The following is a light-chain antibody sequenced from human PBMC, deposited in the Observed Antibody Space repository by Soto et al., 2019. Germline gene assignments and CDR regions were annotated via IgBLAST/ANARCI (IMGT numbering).Light chain of an antibody. Sequence: EIVMTQSPATLSVSPGERATLSCMASQSVSSNLAWYQQKPGQAPRLLIYGASTRATGIPARFSGSGSGTEFTLTISSLQSEDFAVYHCQQYGSLSWTFGQGTKVDIK. V-gene: IGKV3-15*01. J-gene: IGKJ1*01. CDR1: QSVSSN. CDR3: QQYGSLSWT. CDR2: GAS.